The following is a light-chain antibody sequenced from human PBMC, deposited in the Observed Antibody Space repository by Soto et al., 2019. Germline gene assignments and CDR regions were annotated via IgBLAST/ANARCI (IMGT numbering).Light chain of an antibody. CDR1: QSISSY. CDR3: LQDYDYPWT. Sequence: DIQMTQSPSSLSASEGDRVTITCRASQSISSYLNWYQQKPGKAPKLLIYAASSLQSGVPSRFSGSGSGTDFTFTISSLQPEDFATYYCLQDYDYPWTFGQGTKVDIK. J-gene: IGKJ1*01. V-gene: IGKV1-39*01. CDR2: AAS.